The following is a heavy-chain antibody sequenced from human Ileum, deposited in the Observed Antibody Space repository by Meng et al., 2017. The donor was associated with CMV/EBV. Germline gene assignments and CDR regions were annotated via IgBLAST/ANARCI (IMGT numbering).Heavy chain of an antibody. Sequence: LSCAVSGFTSSCYWMSWFRQAPGKGLEWVANIKQDGSERYYVDSVKGRFTISRDNAKNSVSLQMNSLRAEDTAVYYCAGGDGWHFDSWGQGTLVTVSS. CDR3: AGGDGWHFDS. D-gene: IGHD2-21*02. CDR1: GFTSSCYW. J-gene: IGHJ4*02. CDR2: IKQDGSER. V-gene: IGHV3-7*01.